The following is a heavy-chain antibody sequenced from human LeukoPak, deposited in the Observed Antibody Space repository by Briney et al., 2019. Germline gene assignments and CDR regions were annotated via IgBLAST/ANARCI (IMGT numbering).Heavy chain of an antibody. V-gene: IGHV4-34*01. Sequence: ASETLSLTCAVYIDSFSNYHWNWIRQTPAKGMEWIGEVNESGGTNISPSLRSRVILSVDTSKNQFSLELISVTVADTAIYYCARGQGATVPQVGKNWFDPWGQGTRVTVSS. CDR2: VNESGGT. J-gene: IGHJ5*02. CDR3: ARGQGATVPQVGKNWFDP. D-gene: IGHD1-26*01. CDR1: IDSFSNYH.